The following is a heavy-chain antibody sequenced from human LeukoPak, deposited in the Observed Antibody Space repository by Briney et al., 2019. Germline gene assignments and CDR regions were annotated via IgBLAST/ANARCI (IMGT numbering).Heavy chain of an antibody. Sequence: SETLSLTCAVYGGSFSGYYWSWIRQPPGEGLEWIGEINHSGSTNYNPSLKSRVTISVDTSKNQFSLKLSSVTAADTAVYYCARGFSSSWYSWFDPWGQGTLVTVSP. V-gene: IGHV4-34*01. J-gene: IGHJ5*02. D-gene: IGHD6-13*01. CDR2: INHSGST. CDR1: GGSFSGYY. CDR3: ARGFSSSWYSWFDP.